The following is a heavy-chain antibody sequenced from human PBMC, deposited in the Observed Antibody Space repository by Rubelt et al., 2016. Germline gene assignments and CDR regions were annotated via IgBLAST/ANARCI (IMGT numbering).Heavy chain of an antibody. D-gene: IGHD3-16*01. CDR3: ARVYGGYYFDL. J-gene: IGHJ2*01. Sequence: RLARTYYKSKWYNHYAPSVKSRIAINPDTSQNQFSLQLNSATPEDTAMYYCARVYGGYYFDLWGRGTLVTVSS. CDR2: TYYKSKWYN. V-gene: IGHV6-1*01.